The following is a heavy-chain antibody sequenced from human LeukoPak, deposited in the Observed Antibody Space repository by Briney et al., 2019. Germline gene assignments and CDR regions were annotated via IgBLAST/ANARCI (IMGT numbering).Heavy chain of an antibody. CDR3: ARRLNYYDSSGGLGYWFDP. Sequence: ASVKVSCKASRYTFTGYYMHWVRQAPGQGLEWMGWINPNSGGTDYAQKFQGRVTMTRDMSTSTVYMELSSLRSEDTAVYYCARRLNYYDSSGGLGYWFDPWGQGTLVTVSS. V-gene: IGHV1-2*02. CDR2: INPNSGGT. J-gene: IGHJ5*02. D-gene: IGHD3-22*01. CDR1: RYTFTGYY.